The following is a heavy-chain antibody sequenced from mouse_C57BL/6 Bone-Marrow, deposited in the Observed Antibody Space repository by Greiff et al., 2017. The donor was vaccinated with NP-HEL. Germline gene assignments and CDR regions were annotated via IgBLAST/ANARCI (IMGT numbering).Heavy chain of an antibody. CDR1: GYTFTSYW. CDR2: IHPNSGST. CDR3: TRSDCYYLFAY. D-gene: IGHD2-3*01. V-gene: IGHV1-64*01. Sequence: QVQLQQPGAELVKPGASVKLSCKASGYTFTSYWMHWVKQRPGQGLEWIGMIHPNSGSTNYNEKLQSKATLTVDKSSRTAYMELRSLTSEDSAVYYCTRSDCYYLFAYWGQGTLVTVSA. J-gene: IGHJ3*01.